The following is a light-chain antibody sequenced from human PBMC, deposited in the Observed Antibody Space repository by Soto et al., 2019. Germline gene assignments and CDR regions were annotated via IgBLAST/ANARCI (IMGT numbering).Light chain of an antibody. CDR3: QQLNSYLGIT. CDR2: AAS. Sequence: DLQLTQSPSFLSASVGDRVTITCRASQGISSYLAWYQQKPGKAPKLLIYAASTLQSGVPSRFSGSGSGTEFTLTISSLQPEDFATYYCQQLNSYLGITFGGGTKVEIK. J-gene: IGKJ4*01. CDR1: QGISSY. V-gene: IGKV1-9*01.